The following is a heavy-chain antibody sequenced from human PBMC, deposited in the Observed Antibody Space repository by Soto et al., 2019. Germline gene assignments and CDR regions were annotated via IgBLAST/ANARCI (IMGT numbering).Heavy chain of an antibody. CDR2: INPNDDHR. D-gene: IGHD3-3*01. CDR1: GYTFTHNY. J-gene: IGHJ6*02. Sequence: QVQLVQSGAEVKKPGASVKISCRAVGYTFTHNYIHWVRQAPGQGLEWMAMINPNDDHRSSGQKFQGRVTMTRDTSTSTVYMELSSLRSENTAVYYCARGGVHDYWSGWWAMDVWGPGTTVTVSS. CDR3: ARGGVHDYWSGWWAMDV. V-gene: IGHV1-46*01.